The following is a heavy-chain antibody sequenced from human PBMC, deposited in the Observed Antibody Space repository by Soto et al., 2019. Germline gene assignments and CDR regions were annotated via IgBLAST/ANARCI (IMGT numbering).Heavy chain of an antibody. CDR1: GGTFSSYA. CDR2: IIPIFGTA. Sequence: ASVKVSCKASGGTFSSYAISWVRQAPGQGLEWMGGIIPIFGTANYAQKFQGRVTITADKSTSTAYMELSSLRSEDTAVYYCGKGNRYYYGMDVWGQGTMVTVSS. V-gene: IGHV1-69*06. J-gene: IGHJ6*02. CDR3: GKGNRYYYGMDV.